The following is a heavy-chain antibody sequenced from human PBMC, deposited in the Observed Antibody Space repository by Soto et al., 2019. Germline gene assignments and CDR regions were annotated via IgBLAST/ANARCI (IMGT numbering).Heavy chain of an antibody. CDR3: AYSSTPFDY. V-gene: IGHV4-30-2*01. CDR2: IYHSGST. D-gene: IGHD6-13*01. J-gene: IGHJ4*02. CDR1: GGSISSGGYS. Sequence: SETLSLTCAVSGGSISSGGYSWSWIRQPPGKGLEWIGYIYHSGSTYYNPSLKSRVTISVDRSKNTLYLQMNSLRAEDTAVYYCAYSSTPFDYWGQGTLVTVS.